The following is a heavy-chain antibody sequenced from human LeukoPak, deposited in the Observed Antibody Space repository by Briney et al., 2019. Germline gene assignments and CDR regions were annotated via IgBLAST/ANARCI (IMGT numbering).Heavy chain of an antibody. CDR3: ARDPLWGSYPNDAFDI. CDR2: ISYDGSNK. CDR1: GFTFSSYA. J-gene: IGHJ3*02. D-gene: IGHD3-16*02. V-gene: IGHV3-30-3*01. Sequence: GGSLRLSCAASGFTFSSYAMSWVRQAPGKRLEWVAVISYDGSNKYYADSVKGRFTISRDNSKNTLHLQMNSLRAEDTAVYYCARDPLWGSYPNDAFDIWGQGTMVTVSS.